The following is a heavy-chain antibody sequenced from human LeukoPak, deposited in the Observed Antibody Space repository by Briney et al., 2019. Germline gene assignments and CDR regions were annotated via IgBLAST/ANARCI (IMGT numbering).Heavy chain of an antibody. CDR1: GGSISSYY. CDR2: IYYSGST. V-gene: IGHV4-59*01. CDR3: ATTYYYDSSGFDAFDI. Sequence: SETLSLTCTVSGGSISSYYWSWIRQPPGKGLEWIGYIYYSGSTNYNPSLKSRVTISVDTSKNQFSLKLSSMTAADTAVCYCATTYYYDSSGFDAFDIWGQGTMVTVSS. J-gene: IGHJ3*02. D-gene: IGHD3-22*01.